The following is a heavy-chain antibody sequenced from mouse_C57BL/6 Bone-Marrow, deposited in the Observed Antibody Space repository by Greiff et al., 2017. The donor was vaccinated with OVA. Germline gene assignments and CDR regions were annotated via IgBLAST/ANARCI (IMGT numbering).Heavy chain of an antibody. D-gene: IGHD1-1*01. V-gene: IGHV1-26*01. CDR2: INPNNGGT. CDR1: GYTFTDYY. CDR3: AREDYYGSSWYFDV. J-gene: IGHJ1*03. Sequence: EVQLQQSGPELVKPGASAHTSCKASGYTFTDYYMNWVKQSHGKSLEWIGDINPNNGGTSYNQKFKGKATLTVDKSSSTAYMELRSLTSEDSAVYYCAREDYYGSSWYFDVWGTGTTVTVSS.